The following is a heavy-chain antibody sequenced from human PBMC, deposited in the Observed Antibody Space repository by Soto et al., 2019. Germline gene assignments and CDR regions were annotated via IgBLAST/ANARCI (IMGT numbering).Heavy chain of an antibody. D-gene: IGHD3-3*01. CDR3: ARVHEWFNHFDS. Sequence: QVQLVESGGGVVQPGRSLRLSCAASGFTFSTYSLHWVRQAPGKGLEWVAVISYDGRNIYYADSVRGRFTISRDKSKNMLNLQMNSLRAEDTAVLYCARVHEWFNHFDSWGQGTLVTVSS. V-gene: IGHV3-30*04. J-gene: IGHJ4*02. CDR1: GFTFSTYS. CDR2: ISYDGRNI.